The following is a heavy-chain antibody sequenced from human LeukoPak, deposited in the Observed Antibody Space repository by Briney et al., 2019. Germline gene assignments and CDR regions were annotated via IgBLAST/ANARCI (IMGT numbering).Heavy chain of an antibody. J-gene: IGHJ4*02. V-gene: IGHV3-74*01. D-gene: IGHD3-22*01. CDR1: GFTFSSYE. Sequence: GGSLRLSCAASGFTFSSYEMNWVRQAPGKGLVWVSRINSDGSSTSYADSVKGRLTISRDNAKNTLYLQMNSLRAEDTAVYYCARARYYYDSSGLWGQGTLVTVSS. CDR2: INSDGSST. CDR3: ARARYYYDSSGL.